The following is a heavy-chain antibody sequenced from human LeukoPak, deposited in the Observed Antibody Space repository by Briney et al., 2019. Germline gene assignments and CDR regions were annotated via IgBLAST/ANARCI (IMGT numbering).Heavy chain of an antibody. CDR3: ARVYPAMPYYFDY. CDR2: IIPILGIA. D-gene: IGHD2-2*01. V-gene: IGHV1-69*04. CDR1: GNTFTNYG. J-gene: IGHJ4*02. Sequence: ASVKVSCKASGNTFTNYGISWVRQAPGQGLEWMGRIIPILGIANYAQKFQGRVTITADKSTSTVYMELSSLRSEDTAVYYCARVYPAMPYYFDYWGQGTLVTVSS.